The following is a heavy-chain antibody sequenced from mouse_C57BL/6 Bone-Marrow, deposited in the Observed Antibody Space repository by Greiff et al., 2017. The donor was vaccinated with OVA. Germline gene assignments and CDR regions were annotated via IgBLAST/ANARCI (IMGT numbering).Heavy chain of an antibody. J-gene: IGHJ1*03. CDR3: AKTGFITTVVATLDWYFDG. CDR1: GFSLTSYG. D-gene: IGHD1-1*01. CDR2: IWSGGST. V-gene: IGHV2-4*01. Sequence: QVQLQQSGPGLVQPSQSLSITCTVSGFSLTSYGVHWVRQPPGKGLEWLGVIWSGGSTDYNDAFISRLSISKDNSKSQVFCKMNSLQADDTAIYYCAKTGFITTVVATLDWYFDGWGTGTTVTVSS.